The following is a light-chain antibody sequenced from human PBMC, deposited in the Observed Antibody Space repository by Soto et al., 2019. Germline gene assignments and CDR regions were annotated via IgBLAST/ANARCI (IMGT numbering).Light chain of an antibody. Sequence: DIQMTQSPSSLSASVGDRVTITCRASQSISSYLNWYQQKPGKAPKLLIYAASSLQSGVPSRFSGSGSGTDFTLTISNLQAEDVAVYYCLQHCSSPYTFGQGTKLEI. V-gene: IGKV1-39*01. CDR2: AAS. CDR3: LQHCSSPYT. J-gene: IGKJ2*01. CDR1: QSISSY.